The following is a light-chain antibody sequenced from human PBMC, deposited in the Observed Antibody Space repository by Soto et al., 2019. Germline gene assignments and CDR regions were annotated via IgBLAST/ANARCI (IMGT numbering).Light chain of an antibody. CDR2: GAS. CDR3: PQYDKLYT. V-gene: IGKV3-15*01. Sequence: EIVMTQSPATLSGSPGERVTLSCRSSQSVNNKLVWYQQRLGHAPRLLIYGASTMATGVPARFSGSGSATEFTLTISSLQSEDDAVYYCPQYDKLYTFGQGTKLEIK. CDR1: QSVNNK. J-gene: IGKJ2*01.